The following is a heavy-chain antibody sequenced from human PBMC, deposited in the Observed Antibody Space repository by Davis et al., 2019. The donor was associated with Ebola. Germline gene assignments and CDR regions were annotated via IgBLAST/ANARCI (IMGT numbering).Heavy chain of an antibody. V-gene: IGHV3-7*01. Sequence: GESLKISCAASGFSFSSYWMTWVRQAPGKGLEWVANIKQDGSEKYYVDSVKGRFTISRDNAKNSLYLQMNSLRVEDTALYDCARGPSTGNSFSYWGQGTLVTVSS. J-gene: IGHJ4*02. CDR3: ARGPSTGNSFSY. CDR1: GFSFSSYW. D-gene: IGHD6-13*01. CDR2: IKQDGSEK.